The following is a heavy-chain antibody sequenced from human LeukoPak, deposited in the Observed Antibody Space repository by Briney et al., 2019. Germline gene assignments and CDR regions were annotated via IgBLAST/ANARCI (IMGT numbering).Heavy chain of an antibody. Sequence: SETLSLTCAVYGGSFSGYYWSWIRQPPGKGLEWIGEINHSGSTNYNPSLKSRVTISVDTSKNQFSLKLSSVTAADTAVYYCATTTIRLGYCGQGTLVTVSS. J-gene: IGHJ4*02. CDR1: GGSFSGYY. V-gene: IGHV4-34*01. D-gene: IGHD1-26*01. CDR2: INHSGST. CDR3: ATTTIRLGY.